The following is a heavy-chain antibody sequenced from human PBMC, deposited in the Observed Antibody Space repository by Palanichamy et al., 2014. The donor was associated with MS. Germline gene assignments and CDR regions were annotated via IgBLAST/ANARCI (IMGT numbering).Heavy chain of an antibody. Sequence: EMQLLESGGGLAQPGGSLRLSCAASGFTFKNHAMTWVCQVPGKGLEWVSTIQSTGDVTFCADSVKGRFTISRDNFKDTLYLQMNSLRAEDTALYYCARDAYVDTVIIYYWGQGTLVTVSS. CDR2: IQSTGDVT. CDR1: GFTFKNHA. J-gene: IGHJ4*02. CDR3: ARDAYVDTVIIYY. V-gene: IGHV3-23*01. D-gene: IGHD5-18*01.